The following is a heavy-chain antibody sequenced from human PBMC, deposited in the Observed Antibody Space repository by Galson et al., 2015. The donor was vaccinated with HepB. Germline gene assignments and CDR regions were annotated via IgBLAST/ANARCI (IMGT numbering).Heavy chain of an antibody. CDR3: AKGPDGRILVTDVSY. J-gene: IGHJ4*02. CDR2: VSGNTGIT. Sequence: SLRLSCAASGFTFSNYPMSWVRQAPGKGLEWVSSVSGNTGITNYADSVKGRFTISRDNSKNTLDLQMNSLRVEDTAIYYCAKGPDGRILVTDVSYWGQGTLVTVSS. CDR1: GFTFSNYP. D-gene: IGHD2-21*02. V-gene: IGHV3-23*01.